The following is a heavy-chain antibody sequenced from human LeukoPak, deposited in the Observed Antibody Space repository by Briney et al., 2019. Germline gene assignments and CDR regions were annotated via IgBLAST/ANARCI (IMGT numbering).Heavy chain of an antibody. CDR3: VRETGWFGEYKF. CDR1: GFTFDDYG. V-gene: IGHV3-20*04. CDR2: INWNGGST. Sequence: GGSLRLSCAASGFTFDDYGMSWVSQAPGKGLEWVSGINWNGGSTGCADSVKGRFTISSDNAKNSLYLQMNSLRAEDTALYYCVRETGWFGEYKFWGQGTLVTVSS. D-gene: IGHD3-10*01. J-gene: IGHJ4*02.